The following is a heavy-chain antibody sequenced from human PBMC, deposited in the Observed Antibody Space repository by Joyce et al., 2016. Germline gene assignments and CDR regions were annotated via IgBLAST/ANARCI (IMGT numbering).Heavy chain of an antibody. Sequence: EVQLVESGGGLIQPGGSLRLSCADSGFSGRSNYMTWVRQAPGKGPEWVSVIYNAGSTNYADSVKGRFTISRNNSKNTLSLQMNSLRAEDTAVYYCARELPTNYYDSSGYLDYWGLGTLVTVSS. CDR2: IYNAGST. CDR1: GFSGRSNY. CDR3: ARELPTNYYDSSGYLDY. J-gene: IGHJ4*02. D-gene: IGHD3-22*01. V-gene: IGHV3-53*01.